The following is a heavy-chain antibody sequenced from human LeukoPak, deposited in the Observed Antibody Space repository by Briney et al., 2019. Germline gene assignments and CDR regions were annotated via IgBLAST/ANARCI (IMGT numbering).Heavy chain of an antibody. V-gene: IGHV3-48*01. CDR3: ATDDYGAQDY. CDR1: GFTFSSYG. Sequence: PGGTLRLSCAASGFTFSSYGMNWVRQAPGKGLEWVSKISSSSRTIYYADSVKGRFTISRDNAKNSLYLQMNSLRVEDTAVYYCATDDYGAQDYWGQGTLVTVSS. J-gene: IGHJ4*02. CDR2: ISSSSRTI. D-gene: IGHD4-17*01.